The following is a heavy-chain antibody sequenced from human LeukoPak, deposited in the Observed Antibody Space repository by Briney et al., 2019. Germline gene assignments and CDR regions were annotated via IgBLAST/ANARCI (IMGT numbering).Heavy chain of an antibody. V-gene: IGHV4-34*01. D-gene: IGHD6-13*01. J-gene: IGHJ4*02. CDR3: ARDAKYSSSWYGSLAIDY. CDR1: GGSFSGYY. Sequence: SETLSLTCAVYGGSFSGYYWSWIRQPPGKGLEWIGEINHSGSTNYNPSLKSRVTISVDTSKNQFSLKLSSVTAADTAVYYCARDAKYSSSWYGSLAIDYWGQGTLVTVSS. CDR2: INHSGST.